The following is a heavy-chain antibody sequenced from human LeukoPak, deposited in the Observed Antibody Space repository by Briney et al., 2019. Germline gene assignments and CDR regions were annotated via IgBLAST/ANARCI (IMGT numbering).Heavy chain of an antibody. V-gene: IGHV3-30*04. J-gene: IGHJ4*02. Sequence: GSLRPSCAASGFTFSSYAMHWVRQAPGKGLEWVAVISYDGSNKYYADSVKGRFTISRDNSKNTLYLQMNSLRAEDTAVYYCAREWIAAAGTFDYWGQGTLVTVSS. D-gene: IGHD6-13*01. CDR1: GFTFSSYA. CDR3: AREWIAAAGTFDY. CDR2: ISYDGSNK.